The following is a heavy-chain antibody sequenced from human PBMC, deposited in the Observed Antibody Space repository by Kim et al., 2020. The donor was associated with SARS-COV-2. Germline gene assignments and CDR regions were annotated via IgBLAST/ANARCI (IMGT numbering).Heavy chain of an antibody. CDR2: IYYSGST. J-gene: IGHJ6*03. CDR3: ARSTSITIFGVVGYMDV. V-gene: IGHV4-59*08. Sequence: SETLSHTCTVSGGSISSYYWSWIRQPPGKGLEWIGYIYYSGSTNYNPSLKSRVTISVDTSKNQFSLKLSSVTAADTAVYYCARSTSITIFGVVGYMDVWGKGTTVIVSS. D-gene: IGHD3-3*01. CDR1: GGSISSYY.